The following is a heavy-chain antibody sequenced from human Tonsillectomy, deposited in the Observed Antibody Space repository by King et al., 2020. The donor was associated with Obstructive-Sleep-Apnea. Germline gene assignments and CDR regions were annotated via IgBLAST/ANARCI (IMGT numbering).Heavy chain of an antibody. CDR3: ARGISGTYPRDDY. Sequence: QLVQSGAEVKKPGASVKVSCNASGYTVTNYGFSWVRQAPGQWLEWMGWISAYKCNTKYAQKFQGRVTMTTDTSTSTAYMELRSLRTYDTAVYYCARGISGTYPRDDYWGQGTLVTVSS. D-gene: IGHD1-26*01. V-gene: IGHV1-18*04. CDR1: GYTVTNYG. CDR2: ISAYKCNT. J-gene: IGHJ4*02.